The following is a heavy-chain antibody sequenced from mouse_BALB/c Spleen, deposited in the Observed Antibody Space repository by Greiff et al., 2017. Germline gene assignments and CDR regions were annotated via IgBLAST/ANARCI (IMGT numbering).Heavy chain of an antibody. Sequence: VQLQESGAELAKPGASVKMSCKASGYTFTSYWMHWVKQRPGQGLEWIGYINPSTAYTEYNQKFKDKATLTADKSSSTAYMQLSSLTSEDSAVYYCARPFMDYWGQGTSVTVSS. CDR1: GYTFTSYW. CDR2: INPSTAYT. CDR3: ARPFMDY. V-gene: IGHV1-7*01. J-gene: IGHJ4*01.